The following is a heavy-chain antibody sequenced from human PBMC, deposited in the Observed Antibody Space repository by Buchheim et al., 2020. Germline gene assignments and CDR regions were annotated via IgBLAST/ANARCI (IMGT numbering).Heavy chain of an antibody. J-gene: IGHJ6*03. CDR3: ARYCGGDCLTYMDV. D-gene: IGHD2-21*02. V-gene: IGHV3-30*03. Sequence: QVQLVESGGGVVQPGRSLRLSCAASGFTFSSYGMHWVRQAPGKGLEWVAVISYDGSNKYYADSVKGRFTISRDNSKNTLYLQMNSLRAEDTAVYYCARYCGGDCLTYMDVWGKGTT. CDR2: ISYDGSNK. CDR1: GFTFSSYG.